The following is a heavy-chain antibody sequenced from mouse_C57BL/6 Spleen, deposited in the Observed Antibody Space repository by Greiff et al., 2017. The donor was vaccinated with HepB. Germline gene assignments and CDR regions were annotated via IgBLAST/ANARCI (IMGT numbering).Heavy chain of an antibody. D-gene: IGHD2-1*01. CDR3: ARPYGNFGYFDV. J-gene: IGHJ1*03. CDR2: ISDGGSYT. V-gene: IGHV5-4*01. CDR1: GFTFSSYA. Sequence: EVQGVESGGGLVKPGGSLKLSCAASGFTFSSYAMSWVRQTPEKRLEWVATISDGGSYTYYPDNVKGRFTISRDNAKNNLYLQMSHLKSEDTAMYYCARPYGNFGYFDVWGTGTTVTVSS.